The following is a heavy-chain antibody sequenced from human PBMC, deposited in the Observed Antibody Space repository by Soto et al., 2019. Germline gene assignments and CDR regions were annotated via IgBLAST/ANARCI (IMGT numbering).Heavy chain of an antibody. CDR1: GFTFSSYA. CDR3: ARDRGPNWFDP. CDR2: ISYDGSNK. J-gene: IGHJ5*02. D-gene: IGHD5-12*01. V-gene: IGHV3-30-3*01. Sequence: PGGSLRLSCAASGFTFSSYAMHWVRQAPGKGLEWVAVISYDGSNKYYADSVKGRFTISRDNSKNTLYLQMNSLRAEDTAVYYCARDRGPNWFDPWGQGTLVTVSS.